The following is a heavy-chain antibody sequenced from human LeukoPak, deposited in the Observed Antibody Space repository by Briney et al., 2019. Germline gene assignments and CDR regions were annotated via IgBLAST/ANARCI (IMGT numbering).Heavy chain of an antibody. CDR3: ARVRQLEYYYYGMDV. Sequence: SETLSLTCTVSGGSISSYYWSWIRQPPGKGLEWIGYIYYSGSTNYNPSLKSRVTISVDTSKNQFSLKLSSVTAAHTAVYYCARVRQLEYYYYGMDVWGQGTTVTVSS. CDR2: IYYSGST. J-gene: IGHJ6*02. V-gene: IGHV4-59*01. D-gene: IGHD6-6*01. CDR1: GGSISSYY.